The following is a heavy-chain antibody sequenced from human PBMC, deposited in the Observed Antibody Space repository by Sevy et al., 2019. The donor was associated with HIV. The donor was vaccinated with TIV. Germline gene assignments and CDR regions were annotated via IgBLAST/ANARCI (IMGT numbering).Heavy chain of an antibody. Sequence: GGSLRLSCAASGFTFSNYAMSWVRQAPGNGLEWVSSISRSGSSTDYADSVKGRFTISRDNSMNTLYLQMNSLRAEDTAVYYCAKVDVVVPVADYGLDVSGQGTAVTVSS. J-gene: IGHJ6*02. CDR1: GFTFSNYA. D-gene: IGHD2-2*01. CDR2: ISRSGSST. CDR3: AKVDVVVPVADYGLDV. V-gene: IGHV3-23*01.